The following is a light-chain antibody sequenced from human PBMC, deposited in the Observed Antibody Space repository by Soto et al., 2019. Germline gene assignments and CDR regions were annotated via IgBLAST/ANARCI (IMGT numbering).Light chain of an antibody. CDR1: QSISSW. Sequence: DIQMTQSPPTLSASVGDRVTITCRASQSISSWLAWYQQRPGTAPNLLIYDVSSLESGVPSRFSGSGSGTEFTLTISSLQPDDFATYYCQQYTNYPWTFGQGTKVEIK. J-gene: IGKJ1*01. CDR2: DVS. V-gene: IGKV1-5*01. CDR3: QQYTNYPWT.